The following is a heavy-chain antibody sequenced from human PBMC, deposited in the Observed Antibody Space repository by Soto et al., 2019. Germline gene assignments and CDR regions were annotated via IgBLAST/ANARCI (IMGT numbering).Heavy chain of an antibody. CDR2: INHSGST. D-gene: IGHD6-19*01. V-gene: IGHV4-34*01. CDR3: ARGEPGIAVAGTPQYFDY. J-gene: IGHJ4*02. CDR1: GGSFSGYY. Sequence: SETLSLTCAVYGGSFSGYYWSWIRQPPGKGLEWIGEINHSGSTNYNPSLKSRVTISVDTSKNQFSLKLSSVTAADTAVYYCARGEPGIAVAGTPQYFDYWGQGTLVTVSS.